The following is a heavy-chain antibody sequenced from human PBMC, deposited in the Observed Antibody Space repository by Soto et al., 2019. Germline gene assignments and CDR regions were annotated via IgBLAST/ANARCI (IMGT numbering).Heavy chain of an antibody. CDR3: ARDYSDYAFDY. Sequence: ASVKVSCKASGYTFTGYYMHWVRQAPVQGLEWMGWINPNSGGTNYAQKFQGWVTMTRDTSISTAYMELSRLRSDDTAVYYCARDYSDYAFDYWGQGPLAPFS. V-gene: IGHV1-2*04. J-gene: IGHJ4*02. D-gene: IGHD4-17*01. CDR2: INPNSGGT. CDR1: GYTFTGYY.